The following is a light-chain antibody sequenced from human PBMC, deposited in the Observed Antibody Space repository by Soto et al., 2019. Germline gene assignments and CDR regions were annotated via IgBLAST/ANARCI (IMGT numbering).Light chain of an antibody. CDR2: EVS. J-gene: IGLJ1*01. Sequence: QPVLTQPPSASGSPGQSVTISCTGTSSDVGGYNYVSWYQQHPGKAPKLMIYEVSKRPSGVPDRFSGSKSGNTASLTVSGLQAEDEADYYCSSYAGSNNSLYVFGTGTKLTVL. V-gene: IGLV2-8*01. CDR3: SSYAGSNNSLYV. CDR1: SSDVGGYNY.